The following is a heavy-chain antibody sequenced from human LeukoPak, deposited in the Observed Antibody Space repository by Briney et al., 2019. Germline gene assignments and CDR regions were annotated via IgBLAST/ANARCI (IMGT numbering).Heavy chain of an antibody. CDR1: GGSISSGDYY. J-gene: IGHJ4*02. Sequence: SQTLSLTCTVSGGSISSGDYYWGWIRQPPGKGLEWIGYIYYSGSTYYNPSLKSRVTISVDTSKNQFSLKLSSVTAADTAVYYCAGERETTVTTGGLGFDYWGQGTLVTVSS. V-gene: IGHV4-30-4*01. CDR2: IYYSGST. D-gene: IGHD4-17*01. CDR3: AGERETTVTTGGLGFDY.